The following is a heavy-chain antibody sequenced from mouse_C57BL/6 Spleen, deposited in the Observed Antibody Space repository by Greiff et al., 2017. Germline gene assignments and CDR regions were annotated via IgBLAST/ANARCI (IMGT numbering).Heavy chain of an antibody. J-gene: IGHJ2*01. D-gene: IGHD1-1*01. CDR1: GFTFSSYA. CDR2: ISDGGSYT. V-gene: IGHV5-4*01. Sequence: EVHLVESGGGLVKPGGSLKLSCAASGFTFSSYAMSWVRQTPEKRLEWVATISDGGSYTYYPDNVKGRFTISRDNAKNNLYLQISHLKSEDTAMYYCARETTGFDDWGQGTTLTVSS. CDR3: ARETTGFDD.